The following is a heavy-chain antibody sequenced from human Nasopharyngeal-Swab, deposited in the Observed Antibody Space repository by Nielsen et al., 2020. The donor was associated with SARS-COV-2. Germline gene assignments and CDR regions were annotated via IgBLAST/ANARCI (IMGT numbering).Heavy chain of an antibody. J-gene: IGHJ3*02. CDR1: GFTFSSYA. CDR3: ASVVAATVAFDI. V-gene: IGHV3-23*01. CDR2: ISGSGGST. D-gene: IGHD2-15*01. Sequence: GESLKISCAASGFTFSSYAMSWVRQAPGKGPEWVSAISGSGGSTYYADSVKGRFTISRDNSKNTLYLQVSSLRAEDTAVYYCASVVAATVAFDIWGQGTMVTVSS.